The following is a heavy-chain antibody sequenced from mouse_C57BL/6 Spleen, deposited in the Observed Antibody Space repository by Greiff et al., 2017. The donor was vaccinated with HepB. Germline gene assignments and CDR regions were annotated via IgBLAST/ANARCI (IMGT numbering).Heavy chain of an antibody. CDR2: IYPSDSET. Sequence: QVQLQQPGAELVRPGSSVKLSCKASGYTFTSYWMDWVKQRPGQGLEWIGNIYPSDSETHYNQKFKDKATLTVDKSSSTAYMQLSSLTSEDSAVYYCAREGGAQATGPWFAYWGQGTLVTVSA. CDR1: GYTFTSYW. D-gene: IGHD3-2*02. CDR3: AREGGAQATGPWFAY. J-gene: IGHJ3*01. V-gene: IGHV1-61*01.